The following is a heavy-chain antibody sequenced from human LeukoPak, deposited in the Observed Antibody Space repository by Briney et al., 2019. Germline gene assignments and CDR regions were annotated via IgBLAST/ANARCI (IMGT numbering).Heavy chain of an antibody. J-gene: IGHJ5*02. V-gene: IGHV1-2*02. CDR1: GYTFTGYY. Sequence: ASVKVSCKASGYTFTGYYMHWVRQAPGQGLEWMGWINPNSGGTNYAQKFQGRVTMTRDTSISTAYMELSRLRSDDTAVYYCARPVISLVYGNWFDPWGQGTLVTVSS. CDR2: INPNSGGT. D-gene: IGHD2-8*01. CDR3: ARPVISLVYGNWFDP.